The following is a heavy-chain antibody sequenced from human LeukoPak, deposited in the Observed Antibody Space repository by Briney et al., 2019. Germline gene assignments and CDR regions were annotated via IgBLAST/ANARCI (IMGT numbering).Heavy chain of an antibody. Sequence: PSETLSLTCSVSGGSISSGTYYWSWIRQPAGKGLEWIGRISTSGNTNYNPSLKSRVTISVDTSTSQFSLRLSSVTAADTAVFYCARAAASAFDIWGQGTMVTVSS. CDR1: GGSISSGTYY. D-gene: IGHD2-2*01. J-gene: IGHJ3*02. CDR2: ISTSGNT. CDR3: ARAAASAFDI. V-gene: IGHV4-61*02.